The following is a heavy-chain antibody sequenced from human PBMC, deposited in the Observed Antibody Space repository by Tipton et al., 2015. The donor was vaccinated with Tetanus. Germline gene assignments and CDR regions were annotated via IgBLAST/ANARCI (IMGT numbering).Heavy chain of an antibody. D-gene: IGHD2-8*01. J-gene: IGHJ5*01. V-gene: IGHV5-51*01. CDR3: ARAHCTDGVCNFDF. CDR2: IYPGDSDT. CDR1: GYIFNSYW. Sequence: EVQLVQSGGEVKKPGESLKISCKGSGYIFNSYWIEWVRQKPGKGLEWMRIIYPGDSDTRYSPSFQGHVTISVDKSIYTAYLQWYSLKASDTSMFYGARAHCTDGVCNFDFWGHGALVTVAS.